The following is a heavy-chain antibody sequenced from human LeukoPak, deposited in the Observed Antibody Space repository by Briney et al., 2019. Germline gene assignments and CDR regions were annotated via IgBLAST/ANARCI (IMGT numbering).Heavy chain of an antibody. V-gene: IGHV4-34*01. D-gene: IGHD6-13*01. J-gene: IGHJ5*02. Sequence: SETLSLTCAVYGGSFSGYYWSWIRQPPGKGLEWIGEINHSGSTNYNPSLKSRVTISVDTSKNQFSLKLSSVTAADTAVYYCARRGAAAIDPWGQGTLVTVSS. CDR2: INHSGST. CDR3: ARRGAAAIDP. CDR1: GGSFSGYY.